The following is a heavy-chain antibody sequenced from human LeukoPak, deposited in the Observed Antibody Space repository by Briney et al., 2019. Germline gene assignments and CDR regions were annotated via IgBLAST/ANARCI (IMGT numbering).Heavy chain of an antibody. D-gene: IGHD3-22*01. Sequence: GSLRLSCAASGFTFYNAWMSWVRQAPGKGLEWVGRIKSKTDGGTTDYAAPVKGRFTISRDNSKNTLYLQMNSLRAEDTAVYYCAKDDTDSSGYYLSEEDYWGQGTLVTVSS. CDR3: AKDDTDSSGYYLSEEDY. CDR1: GFTFYNAW. J-gene: IGHJ4*02. V-gene: IGHV3-15*01. CDR2: IKSKTDGGTT.